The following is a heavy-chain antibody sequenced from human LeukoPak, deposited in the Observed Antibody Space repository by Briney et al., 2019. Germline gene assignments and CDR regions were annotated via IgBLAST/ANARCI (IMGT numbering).Heavy chain of an antibody. V-gene: IGHV1-69*13. J-gene: IGHJ6*02. CDR3: ARGAYCSGGSCYSYYGMDV. D-gene: IGHD2-15*01. Sequence: SVKVSCKASGGTFSSYAISWVRQAPGQGLEWMGGIIPIFGTANYAQKFQGRVTITADESTSTAYMELSSLRSEDTAVYYCARGAYCSGGSCYSYYGMDVWGQGTTVTVSS. CDR1: GGTFSSYA. CDR2: IIPIFGTA.